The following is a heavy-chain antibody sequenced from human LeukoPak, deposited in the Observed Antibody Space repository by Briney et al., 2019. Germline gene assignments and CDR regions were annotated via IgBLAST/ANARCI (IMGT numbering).Heavy chain of an antibody. J-gene: IGHJ6*02. V-gene: IGHV4-4*07. D-gene: IGHD3-9*01. CDR2: VFSRGTT. CDR1: GGSIKGFY. CDR3: ARGRYDNLTGHLARLDV. Sequence: SETLSLTCTVSGGSIKGFYWSWIRQPAGKGLEWVGRVFSRGTTNYNPSLKSRVTVSLDTSKNQFSLKLSSVTAADTAVYYCARGRYDNLTGHLARLDVWGQGTTVIVSS.